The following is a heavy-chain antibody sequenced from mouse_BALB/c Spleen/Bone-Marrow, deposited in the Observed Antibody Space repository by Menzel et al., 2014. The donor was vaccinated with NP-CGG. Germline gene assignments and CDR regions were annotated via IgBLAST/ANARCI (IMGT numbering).Heavy chain of an antibody. CDR2: INPDSYTI. J-gene: IGHJ3*01. CDR1: EFDFSGFW. Sequence: EVKLMESGGGLVQPGGSLKLSCAASEFDFSGFWMGWVRQAPGKGLEWIGEINPDSYTINYTPSLKDRFIISRDNAKNTLYLQMNKVRSEDTALYYCARLGYYGGFAYWGQGTLVTVSA. V-gene: IGHV4-1*02. D-gene: IGHD2-3*01. CDR3: ARLGYYGGFAY.